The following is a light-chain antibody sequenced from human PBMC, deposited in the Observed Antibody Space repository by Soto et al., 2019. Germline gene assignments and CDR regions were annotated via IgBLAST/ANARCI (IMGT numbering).Light chain of an antibody. CDR1: QSVGSY. J-gene: IGKJ1*01. CDR2: DAT. Sequence: EIVLTQSPATLSLSPGERATLSCRASQSVGSYFAWYQQKPGQAPRLLIYDATNRATGIPARFSGSGSGTVFTLTISRLEPDDFAVYYCQQRGNWPVTFGQGTRVDIK. CDR3: QQRGNWPVT. V-gene: IGKV3-11*01.